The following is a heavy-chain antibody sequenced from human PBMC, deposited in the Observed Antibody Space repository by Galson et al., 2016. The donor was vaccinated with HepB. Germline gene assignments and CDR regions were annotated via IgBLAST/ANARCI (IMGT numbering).Heavy chain of an antibody. CDR1: GYSFSTYW. J-gene: IGHJ2*01. V-gene: IGHV5-51*01. CDR2: IYPGDSDA. CDR3: ARGRVGYCSVTSCYRTLEV. Sequence: QSGAEVKKPGESLKISCKGSGYSFSTYWVGWVRQMPGRGLEWMGIIYPGDSDARYSPSFQGQVTISADKSINTAYLQWSSLKASDTAMYYCARGRVGYCSVTSCYRTLEVWGRGTLVIVSA. D-gene: IGHD2-2*02.